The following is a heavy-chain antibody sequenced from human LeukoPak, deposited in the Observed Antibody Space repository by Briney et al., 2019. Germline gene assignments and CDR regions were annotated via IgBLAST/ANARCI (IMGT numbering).Heavy chain of an antibody. CDR2: INPNSGGT. D-gene: IGHD2-2*01. CDR3: ARDRGYCSSTSCYEGGFWFDP. Sequence: ASVKVSCKASGYTFTGYYMHWVRQAPGQGLEWMGWINPNSGGTNYAQKFQGRVTMTRDTSISTAYMELSRLRSDDTAVYYCARDRGYCSSTSCYEGGFWFDPSGQGTLVTVSS. CDR1: GYTFTGYY. V-gene: IGHV1-2*02. J-gene: IGHJ5*02.